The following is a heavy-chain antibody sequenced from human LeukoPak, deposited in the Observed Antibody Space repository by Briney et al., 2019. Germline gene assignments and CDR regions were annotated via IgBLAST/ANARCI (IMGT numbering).Heavy chain of an antibody. Sequence: SETLSLTCAVSGGSISSSNWWSWVRQPPGKGLEWIGEIYHSGSTNYNPSLKSRVTISVDKSKNQFSLKLSSVTAADTAVYYCAGNYCSSTSCSRRNKYYYYMDVWGKGTTVTISS. CDR3: AGNYCSSTSCSRRNKYYYYMDV. CDR2: IYHSGST. D-gene: IGHD2-2*01. J-gene: IGHJ6*03. V-gene: IGHV4-4*02. CDR1: GGSISSSNW.